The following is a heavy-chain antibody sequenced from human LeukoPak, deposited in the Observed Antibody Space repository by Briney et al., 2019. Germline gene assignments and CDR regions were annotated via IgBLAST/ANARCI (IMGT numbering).Heavy chain of an antibody. Sequence: SETLSLTCTVSGGSITNLDYYWTWIRQPAGKGLEWIGRIYTSGSTNYNPSLKSRVTMSVDTSKNQFSLKLSSVTAADTAVYYCAVTYPYPYCSGGSCYEGVEDYWGQGTLVTVSS. CDR2: IYTSGST. CDR3: AVTYPYPYCSGGSCYEGVEDY. V-gene: IGHV4-4*07. J-gene: IGHJ4*02. D-gene: IGHD2-15*01. CDR1: GGSITNLDYY.